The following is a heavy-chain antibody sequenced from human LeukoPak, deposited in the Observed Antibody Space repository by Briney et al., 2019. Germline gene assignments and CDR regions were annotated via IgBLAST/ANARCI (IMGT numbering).Heavy chain of an antibody. CDR3: AKDHSSDYGDYVPDAFDI. V-gene: IGHV3-30*02. Sequence: TGGSLRLSCAASGFTFSNYWMSWVRQAPGKGLEWVAVIWYGGSNKYYADSVKGRFTISRDNSKNTLYLQMNSLRAEDTAVYYCAKDHSSDYGDYVPDAFDIWGQGTMVTVSS. D-gene: IGHD4-17*01. CDR2: IWYGGSNK. J-gene: IGHJ3*02. CDR1: GFTFSNYW.